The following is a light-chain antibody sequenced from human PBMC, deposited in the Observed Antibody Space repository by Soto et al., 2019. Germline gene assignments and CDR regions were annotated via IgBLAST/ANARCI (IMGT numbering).Light chain of an antibody. CDR2: VAS. V-gene: IGKV3-15*01. J-gene: IGKJ4*01. CDR1: QSGNSN. CDR3: QQYNVWPLT. Sequence: ELVMTQSPVTLSVSPGDRATLSCRARQSGNSNLAWYQQKPCQTPKLLIDVASTRATGIPAMFSCSGSGTEFTLTIRSLQSEDFAVYYCQQYNVWPLTFGGGTTVEFK.